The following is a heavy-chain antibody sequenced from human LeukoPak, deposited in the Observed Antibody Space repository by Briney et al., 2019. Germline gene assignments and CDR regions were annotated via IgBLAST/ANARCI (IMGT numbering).Heavy chain of an antibody. D-gene: IGHD3-10*01. CDR1: GFPFSSYP. CDR3: AKDSGSYLVPDY. Sequence: GGSLRLSCAGSGFPFSSYPISWVRQPPGKGLEWVSAITASGDSTYSADSVKGRFTISRDNSKSTAYLQMNSPRAEDTAVYYCAKDSGSYLVPDYWGQGTLVTVSS. V-gene: IGHV3-23*01. J-gene: IGHJ4*02. CDR2: ITASGDST.